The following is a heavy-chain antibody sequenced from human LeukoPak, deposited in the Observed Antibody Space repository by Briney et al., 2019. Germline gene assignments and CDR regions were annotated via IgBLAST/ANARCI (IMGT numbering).Heavy chain of an antibody. CDR1: GYTFTSYG. CDR2: ISAYNGNT. D-gene: IGHD6-13*01. Sequence: ASVKVSCKASGYTFTSYGISWVRQAPGQGLEWMGWISAYNGNTNYAQKLQGRVTMTTDTSTSTAYMELSSLGSEDTAVYYCATERRSSSWRSGAAGYYYYYMDVWGKGTTVTVSS. CDR3: ATERRSSSWRSGAAGYYYYYMDV. V-gene: IGHV1-18*01. J-gene: IGHJ6*03.